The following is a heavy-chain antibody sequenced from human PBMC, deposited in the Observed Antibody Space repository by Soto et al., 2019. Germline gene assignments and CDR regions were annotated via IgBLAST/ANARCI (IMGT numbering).Heavy chain of an antibody. CDR3: AMVDVYVTPSPQDV. D-gene: IGHD3-16*01. J-gene: IGHJ6*02. Sequence: QVQLVQSGAEVKNPGASVKVSCKASGYTFTRYGIGWARQAPGQGLEWMGWINTYNGNTNYAQNDQARVTLTTDTSTSTAYTELRSLRSNATAIYYCAMVDVYVTPSPQDVWGQGTTVIVSS. CDR1: GYTFTRYG. CDR2: INTYNGNT. V-gene: IGHV1-18*01.